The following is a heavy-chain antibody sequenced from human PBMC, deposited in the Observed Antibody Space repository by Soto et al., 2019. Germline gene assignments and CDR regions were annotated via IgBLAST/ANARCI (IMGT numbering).Heavy chain of an antibody. V-gene: IGHV3-11*01. CDR2: ISSSGSTI. Sequence: GGSLRLSCAASGFTFSDYYMSWIRQAPGKGLEWVSYISSSGSTIYYADSVKGRFTISRDNAKNSLYLQMNSLRAEDTAVYYCASPPRLRFLEWLSEPHDAFDIWGQGTMVTVSS. J-gene: IGHJ3*02. CDR1: GFTFSDYY. D-gene: IGHD3-3*01. CDR3: ASPPRLRFLEWLSEPHDAFDI.